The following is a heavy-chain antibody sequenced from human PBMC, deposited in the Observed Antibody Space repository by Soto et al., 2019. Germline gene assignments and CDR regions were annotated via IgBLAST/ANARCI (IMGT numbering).Heavy chain of an antibody. V-gene: IGHV3-73*02. J-gene: IGHJ4*02. CDR2: IRSKANSYAT. D-gene: IGHD5-18*01. CDR1: GFTFSGSA. Sequence: EVQLVGSGGGLVQPGGSLKLSCAASGFTFSGSAMHWVRQDSGKGLEWVGRIRSKANSYATAYAASVKGRFTISRDDSKNTAYLQMNSLKTEDTAVYYCIASGYSYGYPFDYWGQGTLVTVSS. CDR3: IASGYSYGYPFDY.